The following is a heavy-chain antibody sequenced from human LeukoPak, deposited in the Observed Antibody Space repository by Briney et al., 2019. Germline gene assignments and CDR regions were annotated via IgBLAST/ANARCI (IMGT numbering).Heavy chain of an antibody. CDR2: ISHDVSFK. D-gene: IGHD3-22*01. CDR3: TRDITDSSGITWFDH. J-gene: IGHJ5*02. V-gene: IGHV3-33*01. CDR1: GFTFSTYG. Sequence: GGSLRLSCAASGFTFSTYGMHWVRQGPGKGLEWVAVISHDVSFKYYADSVKGRFTISRDNSKNTLFLQMNSLRAEDTAVYYCTRDITDSSGITWFDHWGQGTLVTVSS.